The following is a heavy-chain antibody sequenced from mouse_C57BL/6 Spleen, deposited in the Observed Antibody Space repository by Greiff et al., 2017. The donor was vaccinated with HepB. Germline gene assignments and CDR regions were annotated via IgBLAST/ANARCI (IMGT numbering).Heavy chain of an antibody. D-gene: IGHD1-1*01. CDR3: ATLTTVVAPGV. CDR2: IDPSDSYT. V-gene: IGHV1-69*01. Sequence: VQLQQSGAELVMPGASVKLSCKASGYTFTSYWMHWVKQRPGQGLEWIGEIDPSDSYTNYNQKFKGKSTLTVDKSSSTAYMQLSSLTSEDSAVYYCATLTTVVAPGVWGTGTTVTVSS. J-gene: IGHJ1*03. CDR1: GYTFTSYW.